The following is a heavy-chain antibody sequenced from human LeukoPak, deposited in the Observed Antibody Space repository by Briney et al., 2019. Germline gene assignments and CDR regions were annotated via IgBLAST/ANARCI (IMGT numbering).Heavy chain of an antibody. J-gene: IGHJ4*02. CDR2: VSWKSGSI. V-gene: IGHV3-9*01. CDR1: GFTFDDYA. D-gene: IGHD5-18*01. Sequence: PGGSLRLSCAASGFTFDDYAMHWVRQAPGKGLEWVSGVSWKSGSIGYADSVKGRFTISRDNAKNSLYLQMNSLRAEDTALYYCAKSQRYSYGYGNWGQGTLVTVSS. CDR3: AKSQRYSYGYGN.